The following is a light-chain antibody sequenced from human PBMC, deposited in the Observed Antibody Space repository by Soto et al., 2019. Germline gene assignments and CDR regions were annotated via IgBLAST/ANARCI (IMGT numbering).Light chain of an antibody. CDR3: QQYGTSPVS. CDR1: QTVRNNY. V-gene: IGKV3-20*01. Sequence: EFVLTQSPGTLSLSPGERATLSCRASQTVRNNYLAWYQQKPGQAPRLLIYDASSRATGIPDRFSGGGSGTDFTLTISRLEPEDFAVYYCQQYGTSPVSSGQGTRLGIK. J-gene: IGKJ5*01. CDR2: DAS.